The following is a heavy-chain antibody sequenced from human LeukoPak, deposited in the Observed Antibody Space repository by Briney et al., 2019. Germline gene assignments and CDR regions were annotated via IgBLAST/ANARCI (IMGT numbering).Heavy chain of an antibody. D-gene: IGHD3-10*01. V-gene: IGHV1-58*02. J-gene: IGHJ4*02. CDR1: GFTFTSSA. CDR2: IVVASGNT. Sequence: SVKVSCKTSGFTFTSSAMQWVRQARGQRLEWIGWIVVASGNTNYAQKFQERVTMTRYTSTSTAYMELSSLRSEDTAVYYCARGSLIRITMVRGVIIYWGQGTLVTVSS. CDR3: ARGSLIRITMVRGVIIY.